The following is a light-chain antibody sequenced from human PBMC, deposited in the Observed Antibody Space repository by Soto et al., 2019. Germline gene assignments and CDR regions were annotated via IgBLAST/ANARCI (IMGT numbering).Light chain of an antibody. CDR3: QQSNTFPWT. CDR2: STS. CDR1: HNISKW. J-gene: IGKJ1*01. V-gene: IGKV1-12*01. Sequence: DTQMTQSPSSLSASLGDRVTITCRASHNISKWLAWYQQRPGKAPNFLIYSTSTLQSGVPSRFSGSGSGTDFTLTISGLQPEDFATYFCQQSNTFPWTFGQGTKVDIK.